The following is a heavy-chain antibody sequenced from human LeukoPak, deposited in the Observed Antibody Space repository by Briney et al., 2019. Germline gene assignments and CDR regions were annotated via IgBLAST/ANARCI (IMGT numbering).Heavy chain of an antibody. CDR3: ARGYCSGGSCYSYYYYNYMDV. J-gene: IGHJ6*03. V-gene: IGHV3-66*01. CDR2: IYSGGTT. CDR1: GFTVSSNY. D-gene: IGHD2-15*01. Sequence: GGSLRLSCAASGFTVSSNYMSWVRQAPGKGLEWVSVIYSGGTTYYADSVKGRFTISRDNSKNTVYLQMNSLRAEDTAVYYCARGYCSGGSCYSYYYYNYMDVWGKGTTVTVSS.